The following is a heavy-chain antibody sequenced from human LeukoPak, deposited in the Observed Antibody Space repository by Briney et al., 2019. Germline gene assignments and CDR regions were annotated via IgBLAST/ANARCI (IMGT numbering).Heavy chain of an antibody. CDR1: GFTFSSYA. CDR2: ISYDGSNK. V-gene: IGHV3-30-3*01. J-gene: IGHJ4*02. D-gene: IGHD6-6*01. Sequence: GGSLRLSCAASGFTFSSYAMHWVRQAPGKGLEWVAVISYDGSNKYYADSVKGRFTISRDNSKNTLYLQMNSLRAEDTAVYYCARDRHPYWGRGTLVTVSS. CDR3: ARDRHPY.